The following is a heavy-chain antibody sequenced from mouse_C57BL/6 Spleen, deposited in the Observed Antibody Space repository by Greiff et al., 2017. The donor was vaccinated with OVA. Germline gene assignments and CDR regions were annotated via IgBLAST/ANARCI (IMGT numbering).Heavy chain of an antibody. CDR2: ISDGGSYT. CDR3: ARGRGFNWVYFDY. D-gene: IGHD4-1*01. V-gene: IGHV5-4*01. J-gene: IGHJ2*01. CDR1: GFTFSSYA. Sequence: EVQVVESGGGLVKPGGSLKLSCAASGFTFSSYAMSWVRQTPEKRLEWVATISDGGSYTYYPDNVKGRFTISRDNAKNNLYLQMSHLKSEDTAMYYCARGRGFNWVYFDYWGQGTTLTVSS.